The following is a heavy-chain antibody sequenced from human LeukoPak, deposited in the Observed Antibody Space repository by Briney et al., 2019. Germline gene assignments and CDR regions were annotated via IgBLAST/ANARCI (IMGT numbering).Heavy chain of an antibody. Sequence: SETLSLTCAVYGGSFSGYYWSWIRQPPGKGLEWIGEINHSGSTNYNPSLKGRVTISVDTSKNQFSLKLSSVTAADTAVYYCARVRSHYGSGSRFGNYYYYMDVWGKGTTVTISS. CDR3: ARVRSHYGSGSRFGNYYYYMDV. D-gene: IGHD3-10*01. J-gene: IGHJ6*03. CDR2: INHSGST. V-gene: IGHV4-34*01. CDR1: GGSFSGYY.